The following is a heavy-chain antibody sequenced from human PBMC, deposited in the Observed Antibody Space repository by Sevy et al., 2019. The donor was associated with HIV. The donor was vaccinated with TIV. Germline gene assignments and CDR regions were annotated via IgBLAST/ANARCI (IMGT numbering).Heavy chain of an antibody. CDR1: GFTFTYAW. CDR3: STDPIILLLVTDGMDV. V-gene: IGHV3-15*01. J-gene: IGHJ6*02. Sequence: GGSLRLSCAASGFTFTYAWMSWVRQAPGKGLEWVGRIKSRADGGTIDYAAPVKGRFTISKDDSKNTLYLQMNRLKTEETAVYYCSTDPIILLLVTDGMDVWGQGTTVTVSS. CDR2: IKSRADGGTI. D-gene: IGHD2-8*01.